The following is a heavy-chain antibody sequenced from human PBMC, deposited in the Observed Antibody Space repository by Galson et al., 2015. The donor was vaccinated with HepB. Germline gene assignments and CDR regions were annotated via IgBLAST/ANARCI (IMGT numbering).Heavy chain of an antibody. J-gene: IGHJ6*03. CDR1: GFTFXSYD. CDR3: ARVGQGDCSTSCYXPSGYYMDV. V-gene: IGHV3-33*01. D-gene: IGHD2-2*02. CDR2: IWFXXSNX. Sequence: SLRLSXXXSGFTFXSYDMHWVRQAPGKGLEWXAVIWFXXSNXYXADXVKGRXTISRDNSKNTLXLQMNSLRAEDTAVYYCARVGQGDCSTSCYXPSGYYMDVWGKGTTVTVSS.